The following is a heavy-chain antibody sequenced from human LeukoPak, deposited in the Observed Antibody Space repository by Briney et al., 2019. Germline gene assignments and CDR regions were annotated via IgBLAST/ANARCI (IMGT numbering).Heavy chain of an antibody. V-gene: IGHV1-8*01. Sequence: ASVKVSCKASGYTFTSYDINWVRQATGQGLEWMGWMNPNSGNTGYAQKFQGRVTMTRNTSISTAYMELSSLRSEDTAVYYCARGVRGGSSATRYYYYMDVWGKGTTVTVSS. CDR1: GYTFTSYD. CDR3: ARGVRGGSSATRYYYYMDV. J-gene: IGHJ6*03. D-gene: IGHD2-15*01. CDR2: MNPNSGNT.